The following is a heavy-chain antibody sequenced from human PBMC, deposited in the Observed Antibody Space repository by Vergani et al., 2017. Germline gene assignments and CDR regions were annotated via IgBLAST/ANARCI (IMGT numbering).Heavy chain of an antibody. V-gene: IGHV4-59*01. J-gene: IGHJ6*02. D-gene: IGHD3-22*01. CDR3: ARSYYDSSGYSLHYGMDV. CDR1: GGSISSYY. CDR2: IYYSGST. Sequence: QVQLQESGPGLVKPSETLSLTCTVSGGSISSYYWSWIRQPPGKGLEWIGYIYYSGSTNYNPSLKSRVTISVDTSKNQFSLKLSSVTAADTAVYYCARSYYDSSGYSLHYGMDVWGQGTTVTVSS.